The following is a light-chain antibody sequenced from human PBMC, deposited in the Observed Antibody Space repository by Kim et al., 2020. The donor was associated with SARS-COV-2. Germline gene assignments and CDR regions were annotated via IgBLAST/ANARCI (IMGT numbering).Light chain of an antibody. Sequence: TISCTGTSSDVGVYNYVSWYQQHPGKAPKLMIYDVIKRPSGVPDRFSGSKSGNTASLTISGLQAEDEADYYCCSYAGSYTYVFGTGTKVTVL. CDR3: CSYAGSYTYV. CDR2: DVI. CDR1: SSDVGVYNY. V-gene: IGLV2-11*01. J-gene: IGLJ1*01.